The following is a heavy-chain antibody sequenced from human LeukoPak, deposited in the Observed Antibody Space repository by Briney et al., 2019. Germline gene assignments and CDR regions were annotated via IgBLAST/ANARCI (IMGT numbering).Heavy chain of an antibody. D-gene: IGHD3-3*01. CDR2: IYHSGST. CDR3: ARWGETSALRMNAFDI. CDR1: GGSTSSGGCY. Sequence: PSETLSLTCTVSGGSTSSGGCYWSWIRQPPGKGLEWIGYIYHSGSTYYNPSLKSRVTISVDRSKNQFSLKLTSVTAADTAVYFCARWGETSALRMNAFDIWGQGTMVTVSS. J-gene: IGHJ3*02. V-gene: IGHV4-30-2*01.